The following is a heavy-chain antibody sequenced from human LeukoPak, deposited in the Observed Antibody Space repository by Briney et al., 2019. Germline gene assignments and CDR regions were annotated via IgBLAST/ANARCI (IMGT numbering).Heavy chain of an antibody. CDR2: IYYSGST. V-gene: IGHV4-59*01. J-gene: IGHJ5*02. CDR3: ARGYYYDSSGLGDWFDP. Sequence: SETLSLTCTVSGGSISSYYWSWTRQPPGKGLEWIGYIYYSGSTNYNPSLKSRVTISVDTSKNQFSLKLNSVTAADTAVYYCARGYYYDSSGLGDWFDPWGQGTLVTVSS. CDR1: GGSISSYY. D-gene: IGHD3-22*01.